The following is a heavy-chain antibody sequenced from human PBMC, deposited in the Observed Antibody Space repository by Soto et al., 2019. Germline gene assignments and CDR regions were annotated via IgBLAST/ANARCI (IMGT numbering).Heavy chain of an antibody. Sequence: GGSLRLSCAASEFTFSNYAMSWVRQAPGKGLEWVSSISDNGGTTYYADSVKGRFTISRDNSKNTLYLQMNSLRAEDTAVYYWAKDQKQLIVYFDYWGKGTQVTVSS. D-gene: IGHD6-13*01. J-gene: IGHJ4*02. CDR2: ISDNGGTT. CDR3: AKDQKQLIVYFDY. CDR1: EFTFSNYA. V-gene: IGHV3-23*01.